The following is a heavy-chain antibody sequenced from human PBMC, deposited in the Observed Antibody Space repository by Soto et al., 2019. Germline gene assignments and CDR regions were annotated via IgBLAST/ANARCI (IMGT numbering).Heavy chain of an antibody. CDR1: GFTFSSYA. D-gene: IGHD3-3*01. V-gene: IGHV3-23*01. CDR3: AKDGGYYDFWSGRFDP. CDR2: ISGSGGST. J-gene: IGHJ5*02. Sequence: PGGSLRLSCAASGFTFSSYAMSWVRQAPGKGLEWVSAISGSGGSTYYADSVKGRFTISRDNSKNTLYLQMNSLRAEDTAVYYCAKDGGYYDFWSGRFDPWGQGTLVTVSS.